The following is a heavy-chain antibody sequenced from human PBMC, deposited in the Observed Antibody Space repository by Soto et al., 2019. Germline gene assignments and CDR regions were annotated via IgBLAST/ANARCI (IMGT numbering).Heavy chain of an antibody. Sequence: GASVKVSCKASGYTFTSYGISWVRQAPGQGLEWMGWISAYNGNTNYAQKLQGRVTMTTDTSTSTAYMELRSLRSDDTAVYYCARGVPAVLYYYYGMDVWGQGTTVTVSS. V-gene: IGHV1-18*01. CDR2: ISAYNGNT. J-gene: IGHJ6*02. CDR1: GYTFTSYG. CDR3: ARGVPAVLYYYYGMDV. D-gene: IGHD2-2*01.